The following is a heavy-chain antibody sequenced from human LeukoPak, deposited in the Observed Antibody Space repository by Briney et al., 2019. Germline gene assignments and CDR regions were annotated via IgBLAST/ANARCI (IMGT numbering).Heavy chain of an antibody. CDR3: ARLLRSVTTSAIWYFDL. CDR2: ISSSGGTK. J-gene: IGHJ2*01. V-gene: IGHV3-11*01. D-gene: IGHD4-17*01. CDR1: GFTFSDYY. Sequence: GGSLRLSCAASGFTFSDYYMSWIRQAPGGGLEWVSYISSSGGTKYYADSVKGRFTISRDNAKNSYLQMNSLRAEDTAGYYCARLLRSVTTSAIWYFDLWGRGTLVTVSS.